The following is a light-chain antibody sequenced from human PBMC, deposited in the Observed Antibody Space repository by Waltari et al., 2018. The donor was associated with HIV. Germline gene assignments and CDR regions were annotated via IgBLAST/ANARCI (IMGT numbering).Light chain of an antibody. J-gene: IGLJ2*01. V-gene: IGLV1-47*01. Sequence: QSVLTQPPSASGTPGQRVTLSCSGSSSNLGSNYVYWYQQLPGTAPKLLIYMRDQRPSGVPDRFSESKSGTSAALAISGLRSEDEAEYYCAAWDDSLSATVFGGGTKLTVL. CDR1: SSNLGSNY. CDR2: MRD. CDR3: AAWDDSLSATV.